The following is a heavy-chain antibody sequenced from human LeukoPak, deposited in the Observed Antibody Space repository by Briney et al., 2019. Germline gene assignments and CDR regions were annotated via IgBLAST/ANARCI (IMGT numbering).Heavy chain of an antibody. CDR3: ASEVAGFGTFDY. V-gene: IGHV4-4*07. CDR1: GGSISSYY. CDR2: IYTSGST. D-gene: IGHD6-19*01. Sequence: SETLSLTCTVSGGSISSYYWSWIRQPAGKGLEWIGRIYTSGSTNFNPSLKSRVTLSVDTSKNQFSLKLSSVTAADTAVYYCASEVAGFGTFDYWGQGTLVTVSS. J-gene: IGHJ4*02.